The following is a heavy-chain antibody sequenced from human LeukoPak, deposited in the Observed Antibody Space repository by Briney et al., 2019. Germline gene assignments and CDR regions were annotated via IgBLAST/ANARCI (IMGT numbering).Heavy chain of an antibody. CDR3: ARGYDSGGYYPDY. V-gene: IGHV3-48*01. Sequence: GGSLRLSCAASGITFSRYGMHWVRQAPGKGLEWVSYISSSSSTIYYADSVKGRFTISRDNAKNSLYLQMISLRAEDTAVYYCARGYDSGGYYPDYWGQGTLVTVSS. D-gene: IGHD3-22*01. CDR2: ISSSSSTI. CDR1: GITFSRYG. J-gene: IGHJ4*02.